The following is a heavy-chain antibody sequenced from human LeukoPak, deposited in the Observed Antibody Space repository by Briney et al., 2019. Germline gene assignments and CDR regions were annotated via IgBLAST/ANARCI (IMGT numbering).Heavy chain of an antibody. V-gene: IGHV3-48*04. Sequence: GGSLRLSCAASGFTFSSYSMNWVRQAPGKGLEWVSYISGSGSTIYYADSVKGRITISRDNAKNSLYLQMSSLRAEDTAVYYCTRSVPRSDFWGQGALVTVSS. CDR2: ISGSGSTI. D-gene: IGHD4-17*01. J-gene: IGHJ4*02. CDR1: GFTFSSYS. CDR3: TRSVPRSDF.